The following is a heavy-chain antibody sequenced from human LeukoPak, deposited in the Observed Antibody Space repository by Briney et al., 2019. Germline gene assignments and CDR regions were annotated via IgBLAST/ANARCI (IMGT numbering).Heavy chain of an antibody. Sequence: GGSLRLSCAASGFTFSSYAMSWVRQAPGQGLEWVSAISGSGGSTYYAGSVKGRFTISRDNSKNTLYLQMNSLRVEDTAIYYCAKDGRGLPDSWGQGTLVTVSS. V-gene: IGHV3-23*01. CDR1: GFTFSSYA. CDR3: AKDGRGLPDS. CDR2: ISGSGGST. J-gene: IGHJ5*01. D-gene: IGHD3/OR15-3a*01.